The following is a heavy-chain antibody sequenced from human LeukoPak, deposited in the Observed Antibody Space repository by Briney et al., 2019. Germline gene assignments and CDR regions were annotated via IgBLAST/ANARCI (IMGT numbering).Heavy chain of an antibody. CDR3: AVFPTHY. D-gene: IGHD3-10*02. V-gene: IGHV3-48*03. J-gene: IGHJ4*02. CDR2: ISSIGRNI. CDR1: GFTFRSYE. Sequence: GGSLRLSCAASGFTFRSYEMSWVRQAPGKGLEWVPYISSIGRNINYADSVKGRFTISRDNAKNSLYLQMNSLRAEDTAVYYCAVFPTHYWGQGTLVTVSS.